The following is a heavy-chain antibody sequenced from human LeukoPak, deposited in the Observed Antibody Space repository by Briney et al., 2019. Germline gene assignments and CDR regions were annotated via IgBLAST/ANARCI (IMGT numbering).Heavy chain of an antibody. J-gene: IGHJ6*03. V-gene: IGHV3-21*01. CDR1: GFTFSSYS. Sequence: GGSLRLSCAASGFTFSSYSMNWVRQAPGKGLEWVSSISSSSSYIYYADSVKGRFTISRDNAKNSLYLQMNSLRAEDTAVYYCARLIVVVPAAKNYYYYMDVWGKGTTVTVSS. CDR2: ISSSSSYI. CDR3: ARLIVVVPAAKNYYYYMDV. D-gene: IGHD2-2*01.